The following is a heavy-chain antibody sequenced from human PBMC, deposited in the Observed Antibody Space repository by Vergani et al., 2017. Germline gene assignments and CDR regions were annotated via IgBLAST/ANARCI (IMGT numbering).Heavy chain of an antibody. CDR3: ARGISVADPFDP. CDR2: IYCRGRT. CDR1: CYSITSGYY. J-gene: IGHJ5*02. Sequence: QVQLLESGPGLLKTSETLSLICSVSCYSITSGYYWSWIRQPPGQGLEWIGFIYCRGRTNYNPSLKSRVAISLETSKNQVSLNLTSVTAADTAFYYCARGISVADPFDPWGQGTLVTVSS. D-gene: IGHD6-19*01. V-gene: IGHV4-61*01.